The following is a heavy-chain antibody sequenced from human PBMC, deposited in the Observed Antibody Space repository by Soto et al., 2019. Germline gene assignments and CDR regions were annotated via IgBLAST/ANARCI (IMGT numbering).Heavy chain of an antibody. D-gene: IGHD2-2*03. J-gene: IGHJ5*02. CDR2: VTPSGPST. V-gene: IGHV3-23*01. CDR3: AKDGYCSGTTCNLGGGYYCGT. Sequence: GGSLRLSCTASGLTFSMSAMNWVRQSPEKGLEWVSSVTPSGPSTYYADSVNGRFTISRDTSNNTVYLQMNSLRVEETAIYYFAKDGYCSGTTCNLGGGYYCGTWGQGT. CDR1: GLTFSMSA.